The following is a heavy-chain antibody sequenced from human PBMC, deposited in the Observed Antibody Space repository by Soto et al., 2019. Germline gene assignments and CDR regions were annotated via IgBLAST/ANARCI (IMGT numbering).Heavy chain of an antibody. CDR2: IVVGSGKT. CDR3: AAPSRSRFTGGASYFDY. D-gene: IGHD1-26*01. J-gene: IGHJ4*02. V-gene: IGHV1-58*01. CDR1: AFTFTSSA. Sequence: SVKVCCKASAFTFTSSAVKWVRQARGQRLEWIGWIVVGSGKTNYAQNFQERVTFTRDMSTSTAYLELSSQISQDTVAYYRAAPSRSRFTGGASYFDYWGQVTMVTVSS.